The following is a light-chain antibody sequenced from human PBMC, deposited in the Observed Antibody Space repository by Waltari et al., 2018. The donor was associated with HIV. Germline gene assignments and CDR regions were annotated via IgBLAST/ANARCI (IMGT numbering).Light chain of an antibody. V-gene: IGKV3-11*01. J-gene: IGKJ2*01. Sequence: VLTQSPATLSFSLGERATRSCRASQSVTTYLAWYQQKPGQAPRLLIYDASNRDAGIPARFSGSGSGTDFTLTISRLEPEDFAVYYCQQSSSWPYIFGQGTRLEIK. CDR3: QQSSSWPYI. CDR2: DAS. CDR1: QSVTTY.